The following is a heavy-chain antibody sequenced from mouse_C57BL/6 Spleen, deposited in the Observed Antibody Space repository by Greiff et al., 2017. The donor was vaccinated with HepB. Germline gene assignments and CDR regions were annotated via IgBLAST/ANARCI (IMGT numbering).Heavy chain of an antibody. D-gene: IGHD1-2*01. CDR2: INPGSGGT. CDR1: GYAFTNYL. CDR3: ARGITTARVFAY. V-gene: IGHV1-54*01. Sequence: QVQLKESGAELVRPGTSVKVSCKASGYAFTNYLIEWVKQRPGQGLEWIGVINPGSGGTNYNEKFKGKATLTADKSSSTAYMQLSSLTSEDSAVYFCARGITTARVFAYWGQGTLVTVSA. J-gene: IGHJ3*01.